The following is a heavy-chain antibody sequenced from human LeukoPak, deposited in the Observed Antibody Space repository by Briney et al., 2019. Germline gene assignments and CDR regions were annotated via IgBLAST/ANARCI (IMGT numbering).Heavy chain of an antibody. CDR2: ISSSGSTI. Sequence: GGSLRPSCAASGFTFSDYFMSWIRQAPGKGLEWVSYISSSGSTIYYADSVKGRFTISRDNAKNSLYLQMNSLRAEDTAVYYCASRYSGPGWFDYWGQGTLVTVSS. CDR3: ASRYSGPGWFDY. CDR1: GFTFSDYF. D-gene: IGHD1-26*01. V-gene: IGHV3-11*01. J-gene: IGHJ4*02.